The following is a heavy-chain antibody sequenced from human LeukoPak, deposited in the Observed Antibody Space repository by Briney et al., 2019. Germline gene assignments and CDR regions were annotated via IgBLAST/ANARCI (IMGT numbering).Heavy chain of an antibody. Sequence: PSETLSLTCTVSGGSISSYYWSWIRQPPGKGLEWIGYIYYSGSTNYNPSLKSRVTISVDTSKNQFSLKLSSVTAADTAVYYCARDRGGYYDSSGYYVRFDPWGQGTLVTVSS. J-gene: IGHJ5*02. CDR3: ARDRGGYYDSSGYYVRFDP. D-gene: IGHD3-22*01. CDR1: GGSISSYY. V-gene: IGHV4-59*01. CDR2: IYYSGST.